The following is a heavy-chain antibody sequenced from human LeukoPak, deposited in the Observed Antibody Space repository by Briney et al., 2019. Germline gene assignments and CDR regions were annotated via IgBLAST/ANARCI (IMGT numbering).Heavy chain of an antibody. CDR3: ARDFDRCYFDY. D-gene: IGHD3-9*01. V-gene: IGHV3-74*01. CDR2: INTEETST. Sequence: GGSLRLSCAASGFTFSSYWMHWVRQAPGKGLVWVSRINTEETSTSYADSVKGRFTISRDNAKNTLYLQMNSLRADDTAVYYCARDFDRCYFDYWGQGSLVTVSS. CDR1: GFTFSSYW. J-gene: IGHJ4*02.